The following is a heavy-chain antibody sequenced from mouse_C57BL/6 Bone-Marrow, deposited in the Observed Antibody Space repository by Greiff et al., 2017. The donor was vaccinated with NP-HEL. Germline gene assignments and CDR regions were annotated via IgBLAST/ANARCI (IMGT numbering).Heavy chain of an antibody. CDR1: GYTFTSYW. J-gene: IGHJ3*01. CDR3: AIPSIYYDYDPFAY. D-gene: IGHD2-4*01. V-gene: IGHV1-53*01. CDR2: INPSNGGT. Sequence: QVQLQQPGTELVKPGASVKLSCKASGYTFTSYWMHWVKQRPGQGLEWLGNINPSNGGTNYNEKFKSKATLTVDKSSSTAYMQLSSLTSEDSAVYYCAIPSIYYDYDPFAYWGQGTLVTVSA.